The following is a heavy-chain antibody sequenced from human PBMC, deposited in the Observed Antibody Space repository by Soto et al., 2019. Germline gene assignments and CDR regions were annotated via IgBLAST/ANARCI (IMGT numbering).Heavy chain of an antibody. CDR1: GASISYGGFS. CDR2: ISHLENT. V-gene: IGHV4-30-2*06. Sequence: SETLSLTCTVSGASISYGGFSWSWIRQSPGKGLEWIGYISHLENTYLHPSFKSRLTMSIDRTRNQFSLKLSSVTAADMAVYYCARGGGYDSFDYWGQGVLGTVSS. J-gene: IGHJ4*02. D-gene: IGHD5-12*01. CDR3: ARGGGYDSFDY.